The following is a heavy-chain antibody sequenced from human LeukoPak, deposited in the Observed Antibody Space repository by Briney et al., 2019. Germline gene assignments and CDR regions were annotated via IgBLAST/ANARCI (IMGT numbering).Heavy chain of an antibody. CDR2: IHYSGST. CDR3: ARDNFRMGAFDI. V-gene: IGHV4-59*01. J-gene: IGHJ3*02. CDR1: GGSISPYY. Sequence: SETLSLTCTVSGGSISPYYWSWSRQPPGKGLEWIGYIHYSGSTDYSPSLKSRVTISVDTSKNQFSLNLSSVTAADTAVYYCARDNFRMGAFDIWGQGTMVTVSS. D-gene: IGHD3-3*01.